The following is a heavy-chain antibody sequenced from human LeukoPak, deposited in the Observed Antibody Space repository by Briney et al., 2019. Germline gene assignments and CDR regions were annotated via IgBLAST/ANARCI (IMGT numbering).Heavy chain of an antibody. J-gene: IGHJ4*02. CDR2: ISGSGGST. Sequence: KPGGSLRLSCAASGFTFSSYAMSWVRQAPGKGLEWVSAISGSGGSTYYADSVKGRFTTSRDNSKNTLYLQMNSLRAEDTAVYYCAKDFWSGYYSDYWGQGTLVTVSS. D-gene: IGHD3-3*01. CDR3: AKDFWSGYYSDY. CDR1: GFTFSSYA. V-gene: IGHV3-23*01.